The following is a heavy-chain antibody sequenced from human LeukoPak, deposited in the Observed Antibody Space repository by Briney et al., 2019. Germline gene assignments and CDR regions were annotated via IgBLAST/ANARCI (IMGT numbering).Heavy chain of an antibody. CDR2: ISYTGNT. CDR1: GDSVNTTNYY. CDR3: AKLGDYDFWSGYFYYFDY. V-gene: IGHV4-39*01. D-gene: IGHD3-3*01. J-gene: IGHJ4*02. Sequence: PSETLSLTCTVSGDSVNTTNYYWGWIRQPPGRGLEWIGSISYTGNTYYSPSLRSRITVSIDTSKNQFSLTLTSVTAADTAVYYCAKLGDYDFWSGYFYYFDYWGQGTLVTVSS.